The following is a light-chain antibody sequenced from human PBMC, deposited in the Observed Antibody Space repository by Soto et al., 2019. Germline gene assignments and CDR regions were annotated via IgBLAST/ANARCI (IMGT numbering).Light chain of an antibody. CDR1: RSVDKW. V-gene: IGKV1-5*02. CDR2: EAS. J-gene: IGKJ5*01. Sequence: DIQMTQSPSTLSASLGDRVTIICRASRSVDKWLAWYQQKSGKAPKLLIYEASHLQSGVPSRFGGTGSGTEFTLTINSLQPEDVATYYCQQYYSFWTFG. CDR3: QQYYSFWT.